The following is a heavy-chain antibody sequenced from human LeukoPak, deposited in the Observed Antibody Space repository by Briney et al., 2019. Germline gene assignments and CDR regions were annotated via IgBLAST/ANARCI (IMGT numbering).Heavy chain of an antibody. CDR3: AKGAGGSYGLYYFDY. CDR2: IIASGCST. J-gene: IGHJ4*02. CDR1: GFTFSSYA. D-gene: IGHD3-10*01. Sequence: GGSLRLSCAASGFTFSSYAMSWVRQAPGKGLEWVSSIIASGCSTYYADSVKGRFSISRDNSKNTVYLQMNSLSAEDTAVYYCAKGAGGSYGLYYFDYWGQGTLVTVSS. V-gene: IGHV3-23*01.